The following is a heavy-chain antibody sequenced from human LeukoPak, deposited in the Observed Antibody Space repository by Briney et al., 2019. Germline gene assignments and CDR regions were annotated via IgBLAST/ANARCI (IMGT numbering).Heavy chain of an antibody. CDR2: ISGSGGST. V-gene: IGHV3-23*01. CDR3: AKGYYYDSSED. CDR1: GFTFSSYA. J-gene: IGHJ4*02. Sequence: PGGSLRLSCGASGFTFSSYAMTWVRQAPGKGLEWVSAISGSGGSTYYADSVRGRFTISRDNSKNTLYLQMNSLRAEDTAVYCCAKGYYYDSSEDWGQGALVTVSS. D-gene: IGHD3-22*01.